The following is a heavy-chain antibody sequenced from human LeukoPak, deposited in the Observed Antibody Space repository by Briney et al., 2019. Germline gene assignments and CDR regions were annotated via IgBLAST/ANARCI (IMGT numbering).Heavy chain of an antibody. CDR1: GFTFSDYG. CDR3: AKGVGEFGFRFDS. V-gene: IGHV3-30*18. CDR2: ISYDGTNK. J-gene: IGHJ4*02. D-gene: IGHD3-16*01. Sequence: GRSLRLTCAASGFTFSDYGMHWVRQAPGKGLEWVAVISYDGTNKYYVDSVKGRFTISRDNSKNTLYLQMNSLTAADTAVYYCAKGVGEFGFRFDSWGQGTLVTVSS.